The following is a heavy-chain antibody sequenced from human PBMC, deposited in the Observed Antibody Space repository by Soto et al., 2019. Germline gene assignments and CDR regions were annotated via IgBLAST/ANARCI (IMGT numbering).Heavy chain of an antibody. V-gene: IGHV1-69*06. Sequence: GASVKVSCKASGGTFSSYAISCVRQAPGQGLEWMGGIIPIFGTANYAQKFQGRVTITADKSTSTAYMELSSLRSEDTAVYYCAGSMATVTTSGYYYGMDVWGQGTTVTVSS. D-gene: IGHD4-4*01. J-gene: IGHJ6*02. CDR3: AGSMATVTTSGYYYGMDV. CDR2: IIPIFGTA. CDR1: GGTFSSYA.